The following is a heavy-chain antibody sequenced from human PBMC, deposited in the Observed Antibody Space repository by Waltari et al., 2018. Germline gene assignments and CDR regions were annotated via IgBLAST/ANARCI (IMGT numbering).Heavy chain of an antibody. J-gene: IGHJ4*02. Sequence: QLQLQESGPGLVKPSETLSLTCTVSGGSISSSSYYWGWIRQPPGKGLEWIGSIYYSGSTYYNPSLKRRVTISVDTSKNQFSLKLSSVTAADTAVYYCARSTKGITFGGVIVIPEIDYWGQGTLVTVSS. CDR1: GGSISSSSYY. D-gene: IGHD3-16*02. V-gene: IGHV4-39*01. CDR2: IYYSGST. CDR3: ARSTKGITFGGVIVIPEIDY.